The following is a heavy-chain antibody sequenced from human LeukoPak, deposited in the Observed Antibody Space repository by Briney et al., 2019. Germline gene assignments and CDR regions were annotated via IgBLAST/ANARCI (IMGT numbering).Heavy chain of an antibody. J-gene: IGHJ4*02. CDR3: APGSDSGYYRVGTYFDY. Sequence: ASVKVSCKASGYTFTGYYMHWGRQAPGQGLGWMGWINPNSGGTNYAQKFQGRVTMTRDTSISTAYMELSRLRSDDTAVYYCAPGSDSGYYRVGTYFDYWGQGTLVTVSS. D-gene: IGHD5-12*01. CDR2: INPNSGGT. CDR1: GYTFTGYY. V-gene: IGHV1-2*02.